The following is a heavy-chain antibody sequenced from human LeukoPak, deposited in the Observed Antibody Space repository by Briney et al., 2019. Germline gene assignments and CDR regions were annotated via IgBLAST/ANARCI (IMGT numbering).Heavy chain of an antibody. CDR1: GFTFSSYE. J-gene: IGHJ5*02. Sequence: GGSLRLSCAASGFTFSSYEMNWVRQAPGKGLEWVSYISSSGSTIYYADSVKGRFTISRDNAKNSLYLQMNSLRAEDTAVYYCARDFDYYDSSGYYWYWFDPWGQGTLVTVSS. V-gene: IGHV3-48*03. D-gene: IGHD3-22*01. CDR3: ARDFDYYDSSGYYWYWFDP. CDR2: ISSSGSTI.